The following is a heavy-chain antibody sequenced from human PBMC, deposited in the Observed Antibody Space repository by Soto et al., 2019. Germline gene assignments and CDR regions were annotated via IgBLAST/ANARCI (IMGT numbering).Heavy chain of an antibody. J-gene: IGHJ6*02. CDR1: GVSISSSSYY. CDR3: ARLGYSYGYPDYYGMDV. V-gene: IGHV4-39*01. Sequence: SETLSLTCTVSGVSISSSSYYWGWIRQPPGKGLEWIGSIHYSGSTYYNPSLKSRVTISVDTSKNQFSLKLSSVTAADTAVYYCARLGYSYGYPDYYGMDVWGQGTTVTVSS. CDR2: IHYSGST. D-gene: IGHD5-18*01.